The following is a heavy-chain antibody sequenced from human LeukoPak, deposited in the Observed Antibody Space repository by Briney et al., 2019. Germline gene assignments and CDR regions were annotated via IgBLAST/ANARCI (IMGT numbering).Heavy chain of an antibody. CDR1: GYTFTGYH. J-gene: IGHJ4*02. Sequence: ASVKVSCKASGYTFTGYHMHWVRQAPGQGLEWMGRINPNSGDTNYAQKFQGRVTMTRDTSISTAYMELSRLRSDDTAVYYCSREWGNGNDLRPDSWGQGTLVTVSS. V-gene: IGHV1-2*06. CDR2: INPNSGDT. CDR3: SREWGNGNDLRPDS. D-gene: IGHD1-1*01.